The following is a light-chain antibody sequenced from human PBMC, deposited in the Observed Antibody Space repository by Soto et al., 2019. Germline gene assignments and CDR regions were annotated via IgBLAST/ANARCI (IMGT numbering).Light chain of an antibody. Sequence: QSVLTQPASVSGSPGQSITISCTGSSSDVGTYNLVSWYQQHPGEAPKLMIYEVTKRPSGVSNRFSGSKSGNTASLTISGLQAYDEADYYCCSYAVSSYVFGTGTKVTVL. V-gene: IGLV2-23*02. CDR3: CSYAVSSYV. J-gene: IGLJ1*01. CDR1: SSDVGTYNL. CDR2: EVT.